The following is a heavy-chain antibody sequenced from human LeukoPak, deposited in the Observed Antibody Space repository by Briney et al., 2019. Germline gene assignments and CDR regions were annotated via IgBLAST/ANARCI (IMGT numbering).Heavy chain of an antibody. CDR1: GFTFSSYS. CDR3: AREWDTAMS. J-gene: IGHJ4*02. CDR2: ISSSSSYI. Sequence: PGGSLRLSCAASGFTFSSYSMNWVRQAPGKGLEWVSSISSSSSYIYYADSVKGRITISRDNAKNSLYLQMNSLRAEDTAAHYCAREWDTAMSWGQGTLVTVSS. V-gene: IGHV3-21*01. D-gene: IGHD5-18*01.